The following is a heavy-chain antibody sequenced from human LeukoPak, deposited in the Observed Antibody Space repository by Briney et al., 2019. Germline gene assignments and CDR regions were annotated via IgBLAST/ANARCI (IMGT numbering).Heavy chain of an antibody. D-gene: IGHD3-16*01. CDR1: GSTFSSYA. CDR3: AKDPRGTFYYYGMDV. V-gene: IGHV3-23*01. Sequence: GGSLRLSCAASGSTFSSYAMSWVRQAPGKGLEWVSAISGSGGSTYYADSVKGRFTISRDNSKNTLYLQMNSLRAEDTAVYYCAKDPRGTFYYYGMDVWGQGTTVTVSS. J-gene: IGHJ6*02. CDR2: ISGSGGST.